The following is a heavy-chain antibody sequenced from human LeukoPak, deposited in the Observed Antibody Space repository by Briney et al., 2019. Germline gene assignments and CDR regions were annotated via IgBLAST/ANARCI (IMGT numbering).Heavy chain of an antibody. Sequence: PGGSLRLSCAASGFTFSSYDMHWVRQATGKGLEWVSAIGTAGDTYYPGSVKGRFTISRENAKNSLYLQMNSLRAGDTAVYYCARGRGYSSSWVPRTGLYGMDVWGQGTTVTVSS. CDR2: IGTAGDT. CDR1: GFTFSSYD. D-gene: IGHD6-13*01. V-gene: IGHV3-13*01. CDR3: ARGRGYSSSWVPRTGLYGMDV. J-gene: IGHJ6*02.